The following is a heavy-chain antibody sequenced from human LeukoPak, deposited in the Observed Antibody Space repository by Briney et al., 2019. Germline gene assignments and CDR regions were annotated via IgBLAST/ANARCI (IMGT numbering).Heavy chain of an antibody. CDR2: IYYSGST. CDR1: GGSSRPYY. J-gene: IGHJ4*02. CDR3: ARSAVGANHPDY. V-gene: IGHV4-59*08. D-gene: IGHD1-26*01. Sequence: SETLSLTCTEPGGSSRPYYSRGIRQPPGKGLEWIGDIYYSGSTDYNPSLKSRVTMSVDTSKNQFSLKLSSVTAADTAVYYCARSAVGANHPDYWGQGILVTVSS.